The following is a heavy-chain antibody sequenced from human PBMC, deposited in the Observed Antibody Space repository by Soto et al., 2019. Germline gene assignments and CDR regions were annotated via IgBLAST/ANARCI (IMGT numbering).Heavy chain of an antibody. J-gene: IGHJ5*02. V-gene: IGHV1-46*01. D-gene: IGHD6-6*01. CDR3: ASSPYSSSPGDNWFDP. CDR2: INPSGGST. CDR1: GYTFTSYY. Sequence: ASVKVSCKASGYTFTSYYMHWVRQAPGQGLEWMGIINPSGGSTSYAQKFQGRVTMTRDTSTSTVYMELSSLRSEDTAVYYCASSPYSSSPGDNWFDPWGQGTLVTVS.